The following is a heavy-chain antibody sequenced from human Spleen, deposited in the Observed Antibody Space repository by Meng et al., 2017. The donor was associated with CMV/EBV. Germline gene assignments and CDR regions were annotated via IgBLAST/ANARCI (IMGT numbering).Heavy chain of an antibody. D-gene: IGHD2-2*01. J-gene: IGHJ5*02. CDR3: AYSYCSTTNCFWLDP. V-gene: IGHV2-5*01. CDR1: GFSLSTRGVG. Sequence: SGPTLVKPTQTLTLTCTFSGFSLSTRGVGVGWIRQPPGKALEWLAVFYWNDDKRYSPSLKSRLTITKDTSKNEVVLTMTNMDPVDTATYYCAYSYCSTTNCFWLDPWGQGTLVTVSS. CDR2: FYWNDDK.